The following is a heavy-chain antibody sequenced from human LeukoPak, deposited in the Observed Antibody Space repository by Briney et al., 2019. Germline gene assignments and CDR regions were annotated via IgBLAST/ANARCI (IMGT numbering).Heavy chain of an antibody. CDR3: AKSDCSSASRYTIDY. V-gene: IGHV3-23*01. CDR2: ISDSGESP. J-gene: IGHJ4*02. Sequence: GGSLRLSCAASGFTFSSYAMSWVRQAPGKGLEWLSLISDSGESPSDADSGKGRFTISRDNSKSTVFLQMNSLRTEDTAVYYCAKSDCSSASRYTIDYWGQGILVTVSS. CDR1: GFTFSSYA. D-gene: IGHD2-2*02.